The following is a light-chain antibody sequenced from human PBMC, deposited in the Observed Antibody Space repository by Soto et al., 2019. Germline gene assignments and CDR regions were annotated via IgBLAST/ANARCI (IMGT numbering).Light chain of an antibody. CDR1: QSLGSND. J-gene: IGKJ3*01. V-gene: IGKV3-20*01. CDR2: GAS. CDR3: QHYGTSRVT. Sequence: EIVLTQSPGTLSLSPGQRATLSCRASQSLGSNDLAWYQQKPGQAPSLLIFGASARATGISDRFSGRGSGTDFTLTISRLEPEDAAVYYCQHYGTSRVTFGPGTKVEIK.